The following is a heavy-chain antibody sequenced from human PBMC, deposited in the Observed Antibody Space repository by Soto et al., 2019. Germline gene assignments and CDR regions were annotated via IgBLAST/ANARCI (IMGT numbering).Heavy chain of an antibody. CDR3: AKEHCTNGVCNFDY. Sequence: QVQLVESGGGVVQPGRSLRLSCAASGFTFSSYGMHWVRQAPGKGLEWVAVISYDGSNKYYADSVKGRFTISRDNSKNTLYLQMKSLRAEDTAVYYCAKEHCTNGVCNFDYWGQGTLVTVSS. CDR1: GFTFSSYG. J-gene: IGHJ4*02. D-gene: IGHD2-8*01. CDR2: ISYDGSNK. V-gene: IGHV3-30*18.